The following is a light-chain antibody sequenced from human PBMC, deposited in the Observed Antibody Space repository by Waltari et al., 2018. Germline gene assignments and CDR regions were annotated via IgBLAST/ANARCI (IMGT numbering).Light chain of an antibody. J-gene: IGLJ1*01. CDR2: AGS. CDR1: SRDVGNYNL. V-gene: IGLV2-23*01. CDR3: CSYAGSSTYV. Sequence: QSALTQPASVSGSPGQSITISCTGTSRDVGNYNLVSWYQQHPGKAPKLMISAGSKRPSGVSNRFSGSKSGNTASLTISGLQAEDEADYYCCSYAGSSTYVLGTGTKVTVL.